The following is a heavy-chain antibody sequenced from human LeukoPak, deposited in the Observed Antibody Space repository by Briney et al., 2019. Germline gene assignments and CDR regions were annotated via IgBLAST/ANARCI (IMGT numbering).Heavy chain of an antibody. Sequence: PGGSLRLSCAASGFTFSSYAMHWVRQAPGKGLEWVAVISYDGSNKYYADSVKGRFTISRDNSKNTLYLQMNSLRAEDTAVYYCAKDRSYSYGYRTYYYYGMDVWGQGTTVTVSS. CDR1: GFTFSSYA. CDR2: ISYDGSNK. J-gene: IGHJ6*02. D-gene: IGHD5-18*01. CDR3: AKDRSYSYGYRTYYYYGMDV. V-gene: IGHV3-30-3*01.